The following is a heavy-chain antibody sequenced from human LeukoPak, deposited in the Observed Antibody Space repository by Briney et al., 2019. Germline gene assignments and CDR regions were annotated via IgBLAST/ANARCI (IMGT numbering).Heavy chain of an antibody. J-gene: IGHJ4*02. D-gene: IGHD3-10*01. CDR3: ARVSRITMVRGVTPFDY. CDR1: GGSISSSSYY. CDR2: IYYSGST. V-gene: IGHV4-39*01. Sequence: PSETLSLTCTVSGGSISSSSYYWGWIRQPPGKGLEWIGSIYYSGSTYYNPSLKSRVTISVDTSKNQFSLKLNSVTAADTAVYYCARVSRITMVRGVTPFDYWGQGTLVTVSS.